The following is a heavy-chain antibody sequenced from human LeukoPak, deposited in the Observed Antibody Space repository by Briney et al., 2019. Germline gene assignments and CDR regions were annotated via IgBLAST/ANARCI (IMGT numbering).Heavy chain of an antibody. D-gene: IGHD3-22*01. J-gene: IGHJ4*02. V-gene: IGHV3-20*04. CDR2: INWVGSST. Sequence: PGGSLRLSCAPSGFTFDDYGMSWVRQGPGKGLDWVSGINWVGSSTGYADSVKGRFTISRDNAKNSLYLQMNSLRAEDTALYYCARRARYYYDSSGPTTYYFDYWGQGTLVTVSS. CDR1: GFTFDDYG. CDR3: ARRARYYYDSSGPTTYYFDY.